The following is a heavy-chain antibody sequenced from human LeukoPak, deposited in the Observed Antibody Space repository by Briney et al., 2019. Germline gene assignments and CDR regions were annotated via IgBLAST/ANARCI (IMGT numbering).Heavy chain of an antibody. CDR3: AKFYRELSFLYAFDI. CDR2: IYTSGST. CDR1: GGSISSGSYY. V-gene: IGHV4-61*02. Sequence: PSETLSLTCTVSGGSISSGSYYWSWIRQPAGKGLEWIGRIYTSGSTNYNPSLKSRVTISVDKSKNQFSLKLSSVTAADTAVYYCAKFYRELSFLYAFDIWGQGTMVTVSS. J-gene: IGHJ3*02. D-gene: IGHD3-16*02.